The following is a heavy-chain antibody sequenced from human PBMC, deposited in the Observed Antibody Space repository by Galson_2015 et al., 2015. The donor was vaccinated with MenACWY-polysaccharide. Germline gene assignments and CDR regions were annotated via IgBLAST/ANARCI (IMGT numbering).Heavy chain of an antibody. CDR1: GFSFSTYW. Sequence: SLRLSCAASGFSFSTYWMHWVRHAPGKGLVWVSRINADGSATGYADSVRGRFTISRDNAKNTLYLEMNSLRAEDTAVYYCTKAGAKYCSGSSCSFNWFDPWGQGTLVTVSS. CDR3: TKAGAKYCSGSSCSFNWFDP. V-gene: IGHV3-74*01. J-gene: IGHJ5*02. CDR2: INADGSAT. D-gene: IGHD2-15*01.